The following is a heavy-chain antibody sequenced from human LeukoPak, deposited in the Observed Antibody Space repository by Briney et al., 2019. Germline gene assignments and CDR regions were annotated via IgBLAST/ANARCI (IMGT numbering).Heavy chain of an antibody. V-gene: IGHV1-8*02. J-gene: IGHJ2*01. CDR2: MNPNSGNT. D-gene: IGHD3-22*01. Sequence: GASVKVSCKASGYTFTSYYMHWVRQATGQGLEWMGWMNPNSGNTGYAQKFQGRVTMTRNTSISTAYMELSSLRSEDTAVYYCARDYYYDTSGHRSGYFDLWGRGTLVTVSS. CDR1: GYTFTSYY. CDR3: ARDYYYDTSGHRSGYFDL.